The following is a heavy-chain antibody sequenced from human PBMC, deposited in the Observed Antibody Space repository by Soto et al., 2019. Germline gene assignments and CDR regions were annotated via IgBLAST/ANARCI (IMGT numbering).Heavy chain of an antibody. Sequence: PSETLSLTCTVSGGSISSYYWSWIRQPPGKGLEWIGYIYYSGSTNHNPSLKSRVTISVDTSKNQFSLKLSSVTAADTAVYYCATSRYNWNFDEWGQGTLVTVSS. J-gene: IGHJ4*02. V-gene: IGHV4-59*08. CDR3: ATSRYNWNFDE. D-gene: IGHD1-1*01. CDR2: IYYSGST. CDR1: GGSISSYY.